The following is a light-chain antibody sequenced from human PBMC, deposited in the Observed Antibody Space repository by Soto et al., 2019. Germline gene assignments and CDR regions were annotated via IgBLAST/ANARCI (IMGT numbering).Light chain of an antibody. J-gene: IGKJ4*01. CDR1: QSISSY. V-gene: IGKV1-39*01. CDR2: AAS. Sequence: DIQMTQSPSSLSASVGDRVTITCRASQSISSYLNWYQQKPGKAPKLLIYAASSLQSGVPSRFSGSGSGTDFTLTISSLQPEDFATYDCQQSYSTLSKTFGGGTKVEIK. CDR3: QQSYSTLSKT.